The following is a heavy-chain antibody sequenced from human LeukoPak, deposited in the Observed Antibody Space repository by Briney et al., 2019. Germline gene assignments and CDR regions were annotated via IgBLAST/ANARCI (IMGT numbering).Heavy chain of an antibody. Sequence: GSLRLSCAASGFTFSSYAMHWARQAPGKGLEWVAVISYDGSNKYYADSVKGRFTISRDNAKNSLYLQMNSLRAEDTAVYYCARESSPEDAFDIWGQGTMVTVSS. V-gene: IGHV3-30*04. CDR1: GFTFSSYA. CDR2: ISYDGSNK. D-gene: IGHD1-14*01. J-gene: IGHJ3*02. CDR3: ARESSPEDAFDI.